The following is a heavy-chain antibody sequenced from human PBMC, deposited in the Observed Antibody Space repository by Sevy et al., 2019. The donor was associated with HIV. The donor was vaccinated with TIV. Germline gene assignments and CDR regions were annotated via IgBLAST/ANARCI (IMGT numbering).Heavy chain of an antibody. V-gene: IGHV3-66*01. Sequence: GGSLRLSCAASGFTVSSNYMNWVRQAPGKGLEWVSVIYGGGSTYYADSVKGRFPISRDKSKNTLYVQMNSLRAEDTAVYYCARGNYYDSSGPPGSSFDSWGQGTLVTVSS. CDR1: GFTVSSNY. J-gene: IGHJ4*02. CDR2: IYGGGST. CDR3: ARGNYYDSSGPPGSSFDS. D-gene: IGHD3-22*01.